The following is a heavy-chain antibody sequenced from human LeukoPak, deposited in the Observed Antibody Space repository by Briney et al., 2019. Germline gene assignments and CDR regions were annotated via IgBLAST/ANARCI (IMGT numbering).Heavy chain of an antibody. CDR1: IHPLNRCIYY. V-gene: IGHV4-61*01. CDR2: ISYGGTN. CDR3: AREDDWGDFDY. Sequence: SDTLSLPCTVSIHPLNRCIYYWSSVRQPPGKGLEWMGYISYGGTNNYSPSLRSRVTISADTSKNQFSLKLSSVTAADTAIYYCAREDDWGDFDYWGQGTLVTVSS. J-gene: IGHJ4*02. D-gene: IGHD3-9*01.